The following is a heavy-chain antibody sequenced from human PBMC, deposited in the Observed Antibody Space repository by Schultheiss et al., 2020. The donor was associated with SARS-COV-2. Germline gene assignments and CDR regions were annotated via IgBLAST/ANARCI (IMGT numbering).Heavy chain of an antibody. CDR1: GFTFSSYG. D-gene: IGHD2-2*01. V-gene: IGHV3-33*08. CDR2: IWYDGSNK. J-gene: IGHJ6*02. Sequence: GGSLRLSCVASGFTFSSYGMHWVRQAPGKGLEWVAVIWYDGSNKYYADSVKGRFTISRDNSKNTLYLQMNSLRAEDTAVYYCASCGASCHYYGMDVWGQGTTVTVSS. CDR3: ASCGASCHYYGMDV.